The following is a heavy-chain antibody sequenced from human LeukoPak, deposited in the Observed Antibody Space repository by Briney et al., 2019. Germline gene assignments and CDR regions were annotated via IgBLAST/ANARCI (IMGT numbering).Heavy chain of an antibody. Sequence: GGSLRLSCAASGFTFSSYGMHWVRQAPGRGLEWVAVISYDGSNKYYADSVRGRFTTSRDNSKNTLYLQMNSLRAEDTAIYFCAKGRSGTYYGGFVCWGQGTLVTVSS. CDR1: GFTFSSYG. V-gene: IGHV3-30*18. J-gene: IGHJ4*02. CDR2: ISYDGSNK. CDR3: AKGRSGTYYGGFVC. D-gene: IGHD1-26*01.